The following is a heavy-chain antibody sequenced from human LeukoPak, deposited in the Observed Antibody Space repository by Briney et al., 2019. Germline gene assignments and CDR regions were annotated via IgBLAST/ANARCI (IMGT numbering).Heavy chain of an antibody. J-gene: IGHJ4*02. V-gene: IGHV3-23*01. CDR1: GFTFSGYA. D-gene: IGHD1-26*01. Sequence: PGGSLRLSCAASGFTFSGYAMSWVRQTPGKGLQWVSAISGSGGSTYYADSVKGRFTISRDNSKNTLYLQMNSLRVEDTAVYYCVRDIVNLDYWGQGTLVTVSS. CDR3: VRDIVNLDY. CDR2: ISGSGGST.